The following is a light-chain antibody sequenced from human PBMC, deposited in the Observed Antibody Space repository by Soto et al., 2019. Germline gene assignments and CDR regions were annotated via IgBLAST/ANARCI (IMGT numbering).Light chain of an antibody. CDR2: GAS. CDR3: QHYNNWPT. Sequence: EIVTTQSPATRSVSPGERATLSCRASQSVSSNLAWYPQKPGQAPSLLIYGASTRATGIPARFSGSGSGTEFTLTISSLKSEDFAVYYCQHYNNWPTFGQGTKVDIK. V-gene: IGKV3-15*01. CDR1: QSVSSN. J-gene: IGKJ1*01.